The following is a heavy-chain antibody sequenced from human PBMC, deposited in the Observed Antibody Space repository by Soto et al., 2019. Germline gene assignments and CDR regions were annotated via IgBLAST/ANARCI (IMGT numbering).Heavy chain of an antibody. J-gene: IGHJ4*02. Sequence: GGSLRLSCAASGFTFSSYWMHWVRQAPGKGLVWVPRTNSDGSSTSYADSVKGRFTISRDNAKNTLYLQMNSLRAEDTAVYYCARGWLQRNSIDYWGQGTLVTVSS. CDR2: TNSDGSST. CDR1: GFTFSSYW. D-gene: IGHD5-12*01. V-gene: IGHV3-74*01. CDR3: ARGWLQRNSIDY.